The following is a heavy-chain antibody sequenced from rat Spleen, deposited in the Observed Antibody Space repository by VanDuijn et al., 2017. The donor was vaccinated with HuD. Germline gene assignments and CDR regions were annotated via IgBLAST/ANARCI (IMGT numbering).Heavy chain of an antibody. CDR1: GFSLTNNG. CDR3: TRGDYSGYSWFAY. Sequence: QVQLKESGPGLVQSSQTLSLTCTVSGFSLTNNGVHWVRQFPGKGLEWMGGVWADGNTDYDSGLKSRLSSRRDTSKNQLFLKRSSLQTDDTAIYFCTRGDYSGYSWFAYWGQGTLVTVSS. J-gene: IGHJ3*01. V-gene: IGHV2-1*01. CDR2: VWADGNT. D-gene: IGHD1-2*01.